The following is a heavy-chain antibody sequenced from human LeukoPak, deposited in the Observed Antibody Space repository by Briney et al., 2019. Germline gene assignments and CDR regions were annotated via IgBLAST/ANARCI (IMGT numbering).Heavy chain of an antibody. CDR3: ARGLSPPTSGWRHYYYYMDV. CDR2: IIPIFGTA. J-gene: IGHJ6*03. V-gene: IGHV1-69*05. D-gene: IGHD5-24*01. CDR1: GGTFSSYA. Sequence: SVKVSCKASGGTFSSYAISWVRQAPGQGLEWMGRIIPIFGTANYAQKFQGRVTITTDESTSTAYMELSSLRSEDTAVYYCARGLSPPTSGWRHYYYYMDVRGKGTTVTVSS.